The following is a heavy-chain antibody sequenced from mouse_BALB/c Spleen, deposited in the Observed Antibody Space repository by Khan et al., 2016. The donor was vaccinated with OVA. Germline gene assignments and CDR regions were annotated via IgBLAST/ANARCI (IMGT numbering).Heavy chain of an antibody. V-gene: IGHV5-6*01. D-gene: IGHD4-1*01. CDR3: ASHVTGSLDY. J-gene: IGHJ3*01. CDR2: ISSGGDYT. Sequence: EVELVESGGDLVKPGGSLKLSCAASGFTFSSYSMSWVRQTPDKRLEWVATISSGGDYTYYPDSVKGLFTISSDNAKNTLYLQMSSLKSEDTAMYYGASHVTGSLDYWGQGTLVTVSA. CDR1: GFTFSSYS.